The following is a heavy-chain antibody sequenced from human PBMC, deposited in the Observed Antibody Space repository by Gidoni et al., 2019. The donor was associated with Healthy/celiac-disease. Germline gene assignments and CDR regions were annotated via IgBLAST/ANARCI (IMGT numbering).Heavy chain of an antibody. CDR3: AKEEKSGLFWSGYYLNY. J-gene: IGHJ4*02. D-gene: IGHD3-3*01. CDR2: ISYDGSNK. V-gene: IGHV3-30*18. Sequence: QVQLVESGGGVVQPGRSLRLSCAASGFTFSSYGMHWVRQAPGKGLEWVAVISYDGSNKYYADSVKGRFTISRDNSKNTLYLQMNSLRAEDTAVYYCAKEEKSGLFWSGYYLNYWGQGTLVTVSS. CDR1: GFTFSSYG.